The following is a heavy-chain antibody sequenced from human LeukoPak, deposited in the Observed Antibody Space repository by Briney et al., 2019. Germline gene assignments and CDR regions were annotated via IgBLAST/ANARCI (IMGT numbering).Heavy chain of an antibody. CDR3: ARTPGMVVVKTFYCMDV. Sequence: ASVKVSCKASGYSFPSYGISWVRQAPGQGPEWMGWISPYNDNTNYAQKLQGRATLTTDTSTSTAYMELRSLRSDDTAVYYCARTPGMVVVKTFYCMDVWGQGTTVTVSS. CDR2: ISPYNDNT. J-gene: IGHJ6*02. CDR1: GYSFPSYG. D-gene: IGHD3-22*01. V-gene: IGHV1-18*01.